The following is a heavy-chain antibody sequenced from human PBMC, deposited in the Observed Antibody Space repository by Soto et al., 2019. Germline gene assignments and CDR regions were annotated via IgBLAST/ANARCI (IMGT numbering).Heavy chain of an antibody. CDR2: IVPKFTTA. J-gene: IGHJ1*01. Sequence: QVQLVQSGAEVKKPGSSVRVSCKASGGTFSEYGVSWVRQAPGQWLEWMGGIVPKFTTAIYAQKFQGRVTITADRSTNTVSLRLGSLTSEDTAVYFCARENFTADHFDSAGYWPLHHWGQGSLVSVS. CDR3: ARENFTADHFDSAGYWPLHH. D-gene: IGHD3-22*01. V-gene: IGHV1-69*06. CDR1: GGTFSEYG.